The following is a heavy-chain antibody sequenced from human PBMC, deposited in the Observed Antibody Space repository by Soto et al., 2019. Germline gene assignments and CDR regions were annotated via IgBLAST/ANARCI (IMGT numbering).Heavy chain of an antibody. D-gene: IGHD2-2*01. V-gene: IGHV1-69*06. CDR2: ILPIFATA. J-gene: IGHJ4*02. CDR3: AGRCDSTTCLGHCDS. Sequence: QVQLVQSGAEVKKPGSSVKVSCKASGDTVNNYVVNWVRQAPGQGLEWLGGILPIFATANYAQKFQGRVTNNADKSTKTADMALTSLRSEDTAVYYCAGRCDSTTCLGHCDSWGQGTLVTVAS. CDR1: GDTVNNYV.